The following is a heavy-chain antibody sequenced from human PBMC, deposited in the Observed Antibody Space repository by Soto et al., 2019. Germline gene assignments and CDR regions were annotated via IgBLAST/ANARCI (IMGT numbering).Heavy chain of an antibody. Sequence: EVQLLESGGGLVQPGGSRRLSCAASGFTFTTYFMNCVRQAPGKGLEWVSAISYSADKTHYADSVKGRFTISRDNSRENMLLPLYSQRADDAAACYCASRTRAAPTKWGAFDVWGQGTMVTVSS. CDR2: ISYSADKT. CDR1: GFTFTTYF. CDR3: ASRTRAAPTKWGAFDV. V-gene: IGHV3-23*01. J-gene: IGHJ3*01. D-gene: IGHD2-15*01.